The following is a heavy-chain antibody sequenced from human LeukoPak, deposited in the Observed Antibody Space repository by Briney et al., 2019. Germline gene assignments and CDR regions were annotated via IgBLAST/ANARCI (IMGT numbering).Heavy chain of an antibody. CDR3: AREGGDLRWKNRFDL. Sequence: HPGGSLRLSCAASKFTFSTFAMHWVRQAPGKGLEWVALTSSDGSSKYYTDSVKGRFTISRDNSKNTLYLQMNSLRAEDTAVYCCAREGGDLRWKNRFDLWGQGTLVTVSS. D-gene: IGHD4-23*01. V-gene: IGHV3-30-3*01. J-gene: IGHJ4*02. CDR1: KFTFSTFA. CDR2: TSSDGSSK.